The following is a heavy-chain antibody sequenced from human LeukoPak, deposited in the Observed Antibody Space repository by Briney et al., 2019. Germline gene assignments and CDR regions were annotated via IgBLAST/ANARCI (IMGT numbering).Heavy chain of an antibody. V-gene: IGHV3-43D*03. CDR1: GFTFDDYA. CDR3: VKGLGQGGWSPDY. Sequence: GGSLRLSWAASGFTFDDYAMHWVRQAPGKGTEWVSLISWDGGSTYYGDSVKGRFTISRDNSKNSLYLQMHSLRAEETALYYCVKGLGQGGWSPDYWGQGTLVTASS. CDR2: ISWDGGST. J-gene: IGHJ4*02. D-gene: IGHD6-19*01.